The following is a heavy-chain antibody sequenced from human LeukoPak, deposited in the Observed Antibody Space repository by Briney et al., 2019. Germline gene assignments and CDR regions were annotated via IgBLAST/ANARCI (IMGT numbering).Heavy chain of an antibody. Sequence: GGSLRLSCAASGFTFSSFAMNWVRQAPGKGLEWVSGISGSGISRGYADSVKGRFTISRDNSKNTVLLQMDSLRAEDTAVYYCAKDGGLWVSAHWGDSWGRGTLVTVSS. V-gene: IGHV3-23*01. CDR1: GFTFSSFA. D-gene: IGHD7-27*01. J-gene: IGHJ4*02. CDR2: ISGSGISR. CDR3: AKDGGLWVSAHWGDS.